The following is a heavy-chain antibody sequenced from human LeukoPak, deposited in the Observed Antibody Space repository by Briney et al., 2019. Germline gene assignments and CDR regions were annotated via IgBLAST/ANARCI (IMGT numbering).Heavy chain of an antibody. J-gene: IGHJ4*02. D-gene: IGHD2-15*01. CDR1: GGSFSGYN. CDR3: ARGGHCSGGSCYSDY. CDR2: INHSGST. V-gene: IGHV4-34*01. Sequence: SETLSLTCAVYGGSFSGYNWSWIRQPPGKGLEWIGEINHSGSTNYNPSLKSRVTISVDTSKNQFSLKLSSVTAADTAVYYCARGGHCSGGSCYSDYWGQGTLVTVSS.